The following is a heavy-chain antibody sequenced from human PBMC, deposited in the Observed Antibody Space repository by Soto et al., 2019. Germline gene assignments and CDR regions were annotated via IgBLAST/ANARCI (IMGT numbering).Heavy chain of an antibody. Sequence: PGGSLRLSCAASGFTFSSYAMSWVRQAPGKGLEWVSAISGSGGSTYYADSVKGRFTISKNTLYLQMNSLRAEDTAVYYCAKDHGYDYVWGSYNYFDYWGQGTLVTVSS. J-gene: IGHJ4*02. V-gene: IGHV3-23*01. CDR3: AKDHGYDYVWGSYNYFDY. CDR1: GFTFSSYA. CDR2: ISGSGGST. D-gene: IGHD3-16*01.